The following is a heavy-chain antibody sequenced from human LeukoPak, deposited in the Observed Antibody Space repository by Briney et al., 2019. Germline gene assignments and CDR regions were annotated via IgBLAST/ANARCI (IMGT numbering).Heavy chain of an antibody. CDR1: GFTFSSYS. D-gene: IGHD3-16*01. Sequence: GGSLRLSCAASGFTFSSYSMNWVRQVPGKGLMWVSRLASDENNRIYADSVKGRFTISRDNAKNTLFLQMNSLRVEDTGFYYCARDAGWGRLDSWGQGALVTVSS. CDR3: ARDAGWGRLDS. CDR2: LASDENNR. J-gene: IGHJ4*02. V-gene: IGHV3-74*01.